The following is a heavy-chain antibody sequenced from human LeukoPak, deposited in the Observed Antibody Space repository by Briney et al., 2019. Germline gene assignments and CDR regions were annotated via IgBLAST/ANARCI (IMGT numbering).Heavy chain of an antibody. Sequence: GGSLRLSCAASGFTVSSNYMSWVRQAPGKGLEWVSVIYSGGSTYYSDSRKARFAISRDNSKNTLYLQMNSLRAEDTAVYYCAKVGVSSSGWYYFDYWGQGTLVTVSS. CDR2: IYSGGST. CDR3: AKVGVSSSGWYYFDY. CDR1: GFTVSSNY. J-gene: IGHJ4*02. D-gene: IGHD6-19*01. V-gene: IGHV3-66*01.